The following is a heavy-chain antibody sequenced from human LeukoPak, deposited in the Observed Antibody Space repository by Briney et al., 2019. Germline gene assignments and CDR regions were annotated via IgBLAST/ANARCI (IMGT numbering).Heavy chain of an antibody. CDR1: GYSISSGYY. V-gene: IGHV4-38-2*02. Sequence: SETLSLTCTVSGYSISSGYYWGWIRQPPGKGLEGIGSIYHSGSTYYNPSLKSRVTISVDRSKNQFSLKLSSVTAADTAVYYCARTTFNYYDSSGYYGWGQGTLVTVSS. CDR3: ARTTFNYYDSSGYYG. D-gene: IGHD3-22*01. J-gene: IGHJ4*02. CDR2: IYHSGST.